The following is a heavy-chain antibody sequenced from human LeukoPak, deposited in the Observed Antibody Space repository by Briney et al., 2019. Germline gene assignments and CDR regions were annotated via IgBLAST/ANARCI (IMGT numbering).Heavy chain of an antibody. Sequence: GRSLRLSCAASGFTFSSYSMNWVRQAPGKGLEWVSSISTGSSFIYYADSVKGRFTISRDIAKNSLYLQMNSLRAEDTAVYYCARTDYYDKSIDYWGQGTLVTVSS. CDR1: GFTFSSYS. CDR3: ARTDYYDKSIDY. CDR2: ISTGSSFI. D-gene: IGHD3-22*01. J-gene: IGHJ4*02. V-gene: IGHV3-21*01.